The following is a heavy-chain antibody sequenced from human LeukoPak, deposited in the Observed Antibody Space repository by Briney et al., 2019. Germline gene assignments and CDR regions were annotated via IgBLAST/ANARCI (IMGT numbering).Heavy chain of an antibody. J-gene: IGHJ4*02. CDR1: RFTFDDYA. D-gene: IGHD1-26*01. CDR3: AKDFSPVGATDGSFDY. Sequence: GGSLRLSCAASRFTFDDYAMHWVRHAPGKGLEWVSGISWNSGSIGYADSVKGRFTISRDNAKNSLYLQMNSLRAEDTALYYCAKDFSPVGATDGSFDYWGQGTLVTVSS. CDR2: ISWNSGSI. V-gene: IGHV3-9*01.